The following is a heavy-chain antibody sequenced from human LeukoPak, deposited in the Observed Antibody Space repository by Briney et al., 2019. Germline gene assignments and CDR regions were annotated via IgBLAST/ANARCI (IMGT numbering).Heavy chain of an antibody. V-gene: IGHV3-23*01. D-gene: IGHD3-10*01. CDR3: ARGTWFGELSVDY. Sequence: GGSLRLSCAASGFTFSSYAMSWVRQAPGKGLEWVSAISGSGGSTYYADSVKGRFTISRDNSKNTLYLQMNSPRAEDTAVYYCARGTWFGELSVDYWGQGTLVTVSS. J-gene: IGHJ4*02. CDR2: ISGSGGST. CDR1: GFTFSSYA.